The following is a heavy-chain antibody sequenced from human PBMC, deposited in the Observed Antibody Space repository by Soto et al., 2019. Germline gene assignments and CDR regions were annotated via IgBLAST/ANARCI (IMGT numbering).Heavy chain of an antibody. CDR3: TTAMYDYVWGSYRYRDY. Sequence: PGESLKISCAASGFTFSNAWMSWVRQAPGKGLEWVGRIKSKTDGGTTDYAAPVKGRFTISRDDSKNTLYLQMNSLKTEDTAVYYCTTAMYDYVWGSYRYRDYWGQGTLVTVSS. CDR1: GFTFSNAW. J-gene: IGHJ4*02. CDR2: IKSKTDGGTT. V-gene: IGHV3-15*01. D-gene: IGHD3-16*02.